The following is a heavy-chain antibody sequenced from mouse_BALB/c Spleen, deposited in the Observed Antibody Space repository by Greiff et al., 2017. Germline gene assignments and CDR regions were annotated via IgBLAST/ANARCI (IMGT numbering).Heavy chain of an antibody. D-gene: IGHD2-1*01. V-gene: IGHV1S56*01. CDR2: IYPGNVNT. J-gene: IGHJ2*01. CDR3: AYGNYVGWY. Sequence: VQLQQSGPELVKPGASVRISCKASGYTFTSYYIHWVKRRPGQGLEWIGWIYPGNVNTKYNEKFKGKATLTADKSSSTAYMQLSSLTSEDSAVYFCAYGNYVGWYWGQGTTLTVSS. CDR1: GYTFTSYY.